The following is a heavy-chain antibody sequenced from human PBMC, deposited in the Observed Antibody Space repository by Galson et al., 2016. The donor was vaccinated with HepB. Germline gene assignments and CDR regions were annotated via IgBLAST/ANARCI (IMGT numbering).Heavy chain of an antibody. Sequence: SLRLSCAASGFTFSSYGMHWVRQAPGKGLEWVAVILSDGSNEYYADSVKGRFTISRDNSKKTLYLQMNSLRPEDTAVYYYAKDGRDGYNYLFDYWGQGTLVTVSS. J-gene: IGHJ4*02. CDR2: ILSDGSNE. CDR1: GFTFSSYG. CDR3: AKDGRDGYNYLFDY. D-gene: IGHD5-24*01. V-gene: IGHV3-30*18.